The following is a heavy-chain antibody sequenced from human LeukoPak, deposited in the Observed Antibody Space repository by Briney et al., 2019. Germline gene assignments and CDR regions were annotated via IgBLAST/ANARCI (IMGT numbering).Heavy chain of an antibody. Sequence: SETLSLTCTVSGGSISSSSYYWSWIRQPPGKGLEWIGYIYYSGSTNYNPSLKSRVTISVDTSKNQFSLKLSSVTAADTAVYYCARYSSSWYSSNFDYWGQGTLVTVSS. CDR1: GGSISSSSYY. J-gene: IGHJ4*02. CDR2: IYYSGST. D-gene: IGHD6-13*01. V-gene: IGHV4-61*01. CDR3: ARYSSSWYSSNFDY.